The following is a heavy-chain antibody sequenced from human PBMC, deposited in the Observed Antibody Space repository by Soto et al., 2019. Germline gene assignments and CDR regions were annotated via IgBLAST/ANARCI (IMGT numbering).Heavy chain of an antibody. D-gene: IGHD2-2*01. CDR3: ARDVADLVVPAANDY. CDR2: INPGTGNT. V-gene: IGHV1-3*01. Sequence: ASVKVSCKTSGYTFITSTIHWLRQAPGQRLEWMGWINPGTGNTKFSQTFQGRVTLTRDTSASTAYLELRSLTSEDTAVYYCARDVADLVVPAANDYWGQGTLFTVSS. J-gene: IGHJ4*02. CDR1: GYTFITST.